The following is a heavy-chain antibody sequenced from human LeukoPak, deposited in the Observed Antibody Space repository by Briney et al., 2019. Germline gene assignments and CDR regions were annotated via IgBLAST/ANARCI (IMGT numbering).Heavy chain of an antibody. CDR2: IKQDGSEK. J-gene: IGHJ4*02. CDR1: GFTFNSYW. V-gene: IGHV3-7*01. Sequence: GGSLRLSCAASGFTFNSYWMSWVRQAPGKGLEWVANIKQDGSEKYYVDSVKGRFTISRDNAKNSLYLQMNSLRAEDTAVYYCALSRTLDYWGQGTLVTVPS. CDR3: ALSRTLDY.